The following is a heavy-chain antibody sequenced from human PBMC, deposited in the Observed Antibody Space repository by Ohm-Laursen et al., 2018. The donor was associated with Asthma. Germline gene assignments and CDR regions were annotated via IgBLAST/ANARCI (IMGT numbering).Heavy chain of an antibody. Sequence: GASVKVSCKASGYTFTGYSMHWVRQAPGQGLEWMGRINPNSGGTNYAQKFQGGVTMTRDTSISTAYMELSRLRSDDTAVYYCARDLRYYYDSSGYYYDYWGQGTLVTVSS. V-gene: IGHV1-2*06. CDR3: ARDLRYYYDSSGYYYDY. D-gene: IGHD3-22*01. CDR2: INPNSGGT. CDR1: GYTFTGYS. J-gene: IGHJ4*02.